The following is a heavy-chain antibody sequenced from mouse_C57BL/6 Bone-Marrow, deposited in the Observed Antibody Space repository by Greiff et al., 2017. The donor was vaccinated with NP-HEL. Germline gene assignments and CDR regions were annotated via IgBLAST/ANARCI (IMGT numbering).Heavy chain of an antibody. Sequence: EVQLQQSGPELVKPGASVKIPCKASGYTFTDYNMDWVKQSHGKSLEWIGDINPNNGGTIYNQKFKGKSTLTVDKSSSTAYMQLSSLTSEDSAVYYCAREGALAYAMDYWGQGTSVTVSS. V-gene: IGHV1-18*01. CDR2: INPNNGGT. CDR3: AREGALAYAMDY. CDR1: GYTFTDYN. J-gene: IGHJ4*01.